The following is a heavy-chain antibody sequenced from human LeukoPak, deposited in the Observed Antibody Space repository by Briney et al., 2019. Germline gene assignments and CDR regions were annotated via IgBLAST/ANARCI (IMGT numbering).Heavy chain of an antibody. CDR2: IRGSGGAT. D-gene: IGHD3-10*01. V-gene: IGHV3-23*01. J-gene: IGHJ4*02. CDR1: GFTFSSYA. CDR3: AKDRGVVQPYLFDH. Sequence: RPGGSLRLSCAASGFTFSSYAMSWVRQAPGKGLEWVSGIRGSGGATYYADSVKGRFTISRDNSKNTLYLQMNSLRAEDTAVYYCAKDRGVVQPYLFDHWGQGTLVTVSS.